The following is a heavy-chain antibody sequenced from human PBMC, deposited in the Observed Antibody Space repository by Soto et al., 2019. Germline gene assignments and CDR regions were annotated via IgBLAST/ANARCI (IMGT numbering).Heavy chain of an antibody. CDR1: GGLIGNVYW. CDR2: IYHSGGT. CDR3: ARANSWKLDY. V-gene: IGHV4-4*02. Sequence: SETLSLTCAVSGGLIGNVYWWSWVRQPPGKGLEWIGEIYHSGGTNYNPSLKSRVTISVDRSKTQPFLDLRSVTAADTAIYYCARANSWKLDYWSQGTLVTVSS. D-gene: IGHD1-1*01. J-gene: IGHJ4*02.